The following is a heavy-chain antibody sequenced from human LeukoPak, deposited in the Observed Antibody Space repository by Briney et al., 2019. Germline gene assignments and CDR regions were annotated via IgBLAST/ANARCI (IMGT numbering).Heavy chain of an antibody. Sequence: ASVKVSCKASGGTFSSYAISWVRQAPGQGLEWMGGIIPIFGTANYAQKFQGRVTITTDESTSTAYMELSSLRSEDTAVYYCARGGGLNWNLPYDYWGQGTLVTVSS. CDR3: ARGGGLNWNLPYDY. CDR1: GGTFSSYA. D-gene: IGHD1-20*01. V-gene: IGHV1-69*05. J-gene: IGHJ4*02. CDR2: IIPIFGTA.